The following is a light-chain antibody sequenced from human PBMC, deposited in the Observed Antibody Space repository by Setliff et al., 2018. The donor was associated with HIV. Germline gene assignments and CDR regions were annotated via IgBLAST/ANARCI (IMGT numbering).Light chain of an antibody. V-gene: IGLV2-14*03. CDR3: SSYTSRTPLYV. J-gene: IGLJ1*01. CDR2: DFS. CDR1: SSDVGTYNF. Sequence: QSALAQPASVSGSPGQSITISCTGTSSDVGTYNFVSWYQQHPGKAPKLMIYDFSYRPSGVSNRFSGSKSGNAASPTISGLQAEDEADYYCSSYTSRTPLYVFGTGTKVTVL.